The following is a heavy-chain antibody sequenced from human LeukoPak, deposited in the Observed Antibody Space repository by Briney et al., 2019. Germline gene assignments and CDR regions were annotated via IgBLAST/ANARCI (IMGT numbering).Heavy chain of an antibody. Sequence: PSETLSLTCTVSGGSISSSSYYWGWIRQPPGKGLEWIGSVYYSGSTYYNPSLKSRVTISVDTSKNQFSLKLSSVTAADTAVYYCARSTYYYGSGSYSWFDPWGQGTLVTVSS. CDR3: ARSTYYYGSGSYSWFDP. J-gene: IGHJ5*02. D-gene: IGHD3-10*01. CDR1: GGSISSSSYY. CDR2: VYYSGST. V-gene: IGHV4-39*07.